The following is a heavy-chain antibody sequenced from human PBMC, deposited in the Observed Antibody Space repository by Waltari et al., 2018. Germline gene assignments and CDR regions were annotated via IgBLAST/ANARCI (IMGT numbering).Heavy chain of an antibody. V-gene: IGHV1-8*02. D-gene: IGHD2-2*01. CDR3: ARGPPAVDIRGWFDP. CDR2: MNPNSGNT. CDR1: GYTFTSYD. J-gene: IGHJ5*02. Sequence: QVQLVQSGAEVTKPGASVKVSCKASGYTFTSYDINWLRQATGQGLEWMGWMNPNSGNTGYAQKFQGRVTMTRNTSISTAYMELSSLRSEDTAVYYCARGPPAVDIRGWFDPWGQGTLVTVSS.